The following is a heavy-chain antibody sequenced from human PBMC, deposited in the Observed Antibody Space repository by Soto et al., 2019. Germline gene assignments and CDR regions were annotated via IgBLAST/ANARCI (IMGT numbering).Heavy chain of an antibody. V-gene: IGHV4-34*01. CDR2: INHSGST. CDR1: GRSFSGYY. J-gene: IGHJ5*02. D-gene: IGHD3-3*02. Sequence: NLNLTCAVYGRSFSGYYWSWIRQPPGKGLEWIGEINHSGSTNYNPSLKSRVTISVDTSKNQFSLKLSSVTAADTAVYYCARGKIRHFWSSTVLSVAPPNWCDPWAQGTLVTVSS. CDR3: ARGKIRHFWSSTVLSVAPPNWCDP.